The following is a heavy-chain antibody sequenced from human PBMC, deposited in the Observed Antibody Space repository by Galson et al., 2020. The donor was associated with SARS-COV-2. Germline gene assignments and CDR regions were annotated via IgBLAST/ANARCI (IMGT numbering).Heavy chain of an antibody. CDR2: IYSGGST. J-gene: IGHJ6*02. CDR1: GFTVSSNY. Sequence: TGGSLRLSCAASGFTVSSNYMSWVRQAPGKGLEWVSVIYSGGSTYYADSVKGRFTISRDNSKNTLYLQMNSLRAEDTAVYYCARGRRDYYDAGRGYCREDYYGMDVWGQGTPVTVSS. V-gene: IGHV3-66*01. CDR3: ARGRRDYYDAGRGYCREDYYGMDV. D-gene: IGHD3-22*01.